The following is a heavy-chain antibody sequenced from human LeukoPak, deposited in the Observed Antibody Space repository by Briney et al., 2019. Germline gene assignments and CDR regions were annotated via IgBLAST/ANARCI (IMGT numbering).Heavy chain of an antibody. V-gene: IGHV1-69*05. D-gene: IGHD2-15*01. CDR3: ARAKDIVASGYYYYYMDV. Sequence: SVKVSCKASGGTFSSYAISWVRQAPGQGLEWMGGIIPIFGTANYAQKFQGRVTITTDESTSTAYMELSSLRSEDTAVYYCARAKDIVASGYYYYYMDVWGKGTTVTVSS. CDR2: IIPIFGTA. CDR1: GGTFSSYA. J-gene: IGHJ6*03.